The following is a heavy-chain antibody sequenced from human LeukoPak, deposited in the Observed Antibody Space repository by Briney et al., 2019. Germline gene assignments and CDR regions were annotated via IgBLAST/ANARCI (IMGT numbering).Heavy chain of an antibody. J-gene: IGHJ4*02. CDR1: GFTYSSCA. D-gene: IGHD6-19*01. CDR3: AKEPATRWLATFDY. CDR2: VRGSGGGT. V-gene: IGHV3-23*01. Sequence: PGGSLRLSCAASGFTYSSCAMSWVRQAPGKGLEWVSTVRGSGGGTYYADSVKGRFTISRDNSKNTLYLQMNSLRAEDTAVYHCAKEPATRWLATFDYWGQGTLVTVSS.